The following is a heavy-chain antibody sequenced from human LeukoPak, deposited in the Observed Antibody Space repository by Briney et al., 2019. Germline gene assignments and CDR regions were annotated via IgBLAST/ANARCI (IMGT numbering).Heavy chain of an antibody. CDR3: AKDIVVVPAAGDCFDP. D-gene: IGHD2-2*01. V-gene: IGHV3-23*01. CDR2: ISGSGGST. J-gene: IGHJ5*02. Sequence: HSGGSLRLSCAASGFTFSSYAMSWVRQAPGKGLEWVSAISGSGGSTYYADSVKGRFTISRDNSKNTLYLQMNSLRADDTAVYYCAKDIVVVPAAGDCFDPWGQGTLVTVSS. CDR1: GFTFSSYA.